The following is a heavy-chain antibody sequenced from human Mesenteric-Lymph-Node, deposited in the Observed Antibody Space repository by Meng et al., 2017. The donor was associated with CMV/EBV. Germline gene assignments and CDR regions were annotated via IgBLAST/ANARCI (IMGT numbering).Heavy chain of an antibody. V-gene: IGHV3-48*04. CDR2: ISSSSSTI. CDR1: GFTFSSYA. D-gene: IGHD3-10*01. CDR3: ARRQILYGSGSSPRGYGMDV. J-gene: IGHJ6*02. Sequence: GESLKISCAASGFTFSSYAMSWVRQAPGKGLEWVSYISSSSSTIYYADSVKGRFTISRDNAKNSLYLQMNSLRAEDTAVYYCARRQILYGSGSSPRGYGMDVWGQGTTVTVSS.